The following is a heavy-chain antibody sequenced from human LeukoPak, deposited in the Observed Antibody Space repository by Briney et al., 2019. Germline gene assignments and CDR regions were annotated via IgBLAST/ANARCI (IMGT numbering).Heavy chain of an antibody. CDR2: ISSSGSTI. D-gene: IGHD6-19*01. J-gene: IGHJ4*02. CDR1: GFTFSDYY. Sequence: GGSLRLSCAASGFTFSDYYMSWIRQAPGKGLEWVSYISSSGSTIYYADSVKGRFTISRDNAKNSLYLQMNSLRAEDTAVYYCAKGTSSGPTRPLGYWGQGTLVTVSS. CDR3: AKGTSSGPTRPLGY. V-gene: IGHV3-11*01.